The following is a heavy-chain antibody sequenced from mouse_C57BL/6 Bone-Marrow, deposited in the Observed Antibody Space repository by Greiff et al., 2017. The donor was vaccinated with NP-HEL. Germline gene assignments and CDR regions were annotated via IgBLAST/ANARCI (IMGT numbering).Heavy chain of an antibody. CDR1: GFNIQDDY. J-gene: IGHJ1*01. D-gene: IGHD1-1*01. CDR2: IDPENGDT. V-gene: IGHV14-4*01. CDR3: TTARSCYCYFHV. Sequence: EVQLQQSGAELVRPGASVKVSCTASGFNIQDDYMHWVKQRPEQGLEWIGWIDPENGDTEYASKFQGKATITADTSSNTAYLQLSSLTSEDTAVYYCTTARSCYCYFHVWGSGTPVTVSS.